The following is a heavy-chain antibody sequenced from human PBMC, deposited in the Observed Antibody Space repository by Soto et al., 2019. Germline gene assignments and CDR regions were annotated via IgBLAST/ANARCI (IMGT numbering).Heavy chain of an antibody. CDR3: AKKGPGSLATIGRGSDCHYAIDI. CDR2: ITGGGDGT. D-gene: IGHD2-21*02. V-gene: IGHV3-23*01. J-gene: IGHJ3*02. CDR1: GFTFSSYA. Sequence: PGGSLRLSCAASGFTFSSYAMSWVRQAPGKGLEWVSTITGGGDGTNYADSVKGRFTISRDNADDTLYLQMHSLRPDDTAIYYCAKKGPGSLATIGRGSDCHYAIDIWGQGTMVTVSS.